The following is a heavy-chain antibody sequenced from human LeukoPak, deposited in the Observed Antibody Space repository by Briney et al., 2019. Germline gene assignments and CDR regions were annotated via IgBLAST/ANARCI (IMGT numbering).Heavy chain of an antibody. V-gene: IGHV3-48*03. J-gene: IGHJ4*02. CDR2: ITSSGSAI. CDR1: GFTFSSYE. CDR3: ASSGSYFDY. D-gene: IGHD1-26*01. Sequence: GGSLRLSCAASGFTFSSYEMNWVRQAPGKGLEWVSYITSSGSAIYYADSEKGRFTISRDNAKNSLYLQMNSLRAEDTAVYYCASSGSYFDYWGQGTLVTVSS.